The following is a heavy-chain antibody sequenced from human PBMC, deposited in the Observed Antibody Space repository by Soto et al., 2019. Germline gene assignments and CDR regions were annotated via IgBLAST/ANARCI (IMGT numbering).Heavy chain of an antibody. D-gene: IGHD3-10*01. CDR3: ARHGPYGSGSYWIDY. CDR1: GYSFTSYW. J-gene: IGHJ4*02. V-gene: IGHV5-51*01. Sequence: GESLKISCKGSGYSFTSYWIGWVRQMPGKGLEWMGIIYPGDSDTRYSPSFQGQVTISADKSISTAYLQWSSLKTSDTAMYYCARHGPYGSGSYWIDYWGQGTLVTVSS. CDR2: IYPGDSDT.